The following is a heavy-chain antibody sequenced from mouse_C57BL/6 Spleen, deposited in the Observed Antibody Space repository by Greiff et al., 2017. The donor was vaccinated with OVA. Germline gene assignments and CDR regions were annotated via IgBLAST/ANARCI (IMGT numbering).Heavy chain of an antibody. CDR1: GFTFSDFY. J-gene: IGHJ4*01. V-gene: IGHV7-1*01. CDR2: SRNKANDYTT. D-gene: IGHD1-1*01. Sequence: EVQVVESGGGLVQSGRSLRLSCATSGFTFSDFYMEWVRQAPGKGLEWIAASRNKANDYTTEYSASVKGRFIVSRDTSQSILYLQMNALRTEDTAIYYCARDARLRGAMDDWGQGTSVTVSS. CDR3: ARDARLRGAMDD.